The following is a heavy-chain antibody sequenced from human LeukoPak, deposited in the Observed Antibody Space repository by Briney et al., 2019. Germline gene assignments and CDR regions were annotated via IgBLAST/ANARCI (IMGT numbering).Heavy chain of an antibody. CDR1: GYTFTDYG. CDR2: ISAYDGNT. CDR3: AQDELGIGDYYAC. J-gene: IGHJ4*02. D-gene: IGHD3-10*01. Sequence: GASVQVSCKASGYTFTDYGLNWVRQAPGQGLEWMGWISAYDGNTHYAQNFQGRVTLTIDTSTTTAYVDLRSLRSDDTALYFCAQDELGIGDYYACWGQGTLVTVSS. V-gene: IGHV1-18*01.